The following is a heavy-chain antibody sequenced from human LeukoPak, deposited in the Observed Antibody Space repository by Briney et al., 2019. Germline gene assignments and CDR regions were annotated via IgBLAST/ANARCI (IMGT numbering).Heavy chain of an antibody. CDR2: ISPYNGNT. J-gene: IGHJ4*02. Sequence: EASVKVSCKASGYDFTSVGITWVRRAPGQGLEWMGWISPYNGNTRYAQKFQGRVAMTTGTSTTTAYMELRGLRFNDTAVYYCARAGPGSGWYFDYWGQGTLVTVSS. V-gene: IGHV1-18*01. CDR3: ARAGPGSGWYFDY. D-gene: IGHD6-19*01. CDR1: GYDFTSVG.